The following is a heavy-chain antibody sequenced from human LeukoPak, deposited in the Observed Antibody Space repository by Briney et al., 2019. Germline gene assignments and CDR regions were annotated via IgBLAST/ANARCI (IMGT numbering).Heavy chain of an antibody. V-gene: IGHV1-18*01. J-gene: IGHJ4*02. CDR2: ISAYNGNT. Sequence: ASVKVSCKASGYTFTSYGISWVRQALGQGLEWMGWISAYNGNTNYAQKLQGRVTMTTDTSTSTAYMELRSLRSDDTAVYYCARATYRVATIKPPFDYRGQGTLVTVSS. CDR3: ARATYRVATIKPPFDY. CDR1: GYTFTSYG. D-gene: IGHD5-12*01.